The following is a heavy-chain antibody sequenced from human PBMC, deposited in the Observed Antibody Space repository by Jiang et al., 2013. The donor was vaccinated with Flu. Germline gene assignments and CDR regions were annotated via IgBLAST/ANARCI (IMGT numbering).Heavy chain of an antibody. J-gene: IGHJ5*02. Sequence: SGAEVKKPGASVKVSCKASGYTFTSYGISWVRQAPGQGLEWMGWISTWNGDTNYAKKIQGRVTMTTDTSTSTAYMELRSLRSDDTAVYYCARDFYCPGGGCWDCFDPWGQGTLVTV. CDR2: ISTWNGDT. CDR1: GYTFTSYG. D-gene: IGHD2-8*02. V-gene: IGHV1-18*01. CDR3: ARDFYCPGGGCWDCFDP.